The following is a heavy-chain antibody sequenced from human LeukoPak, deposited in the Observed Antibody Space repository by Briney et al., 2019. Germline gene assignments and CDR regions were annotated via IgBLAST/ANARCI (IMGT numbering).Heavy chain of an antibody. J-gene: IGHJ4*02. D-gene: IGHD1-1*01. V-gene: IGHV4-59*01. CDR3: ARVGDWNDLVY. Sequence: SETLSLTCTVSGGSISPYYWSWIRQTPAKGLEWIGYILYSGTTTNYNPSLKSRVTISVDTSKNQFSLKLSSVTAADTAVYYCARVGDWNDLVYWGQGTLVTVSS. CDR1: GGSISPYY. CDR2: ILYSGTT.